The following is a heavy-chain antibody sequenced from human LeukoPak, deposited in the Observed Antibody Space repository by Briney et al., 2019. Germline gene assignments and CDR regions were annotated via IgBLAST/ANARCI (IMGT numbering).Heavy chain of an antibody. CDR3: ARDGRSGSNYGRVDY. Sequence: GRSLRLSCVASGFTFSSYAMHWVRQAPGKGLEWVTVISYDGSNKYYADSVKGRFTISRDNSKNTLYLQMNSLRAEDTAVYYCARDGRSGSNYGRVDYWGQGTLVTVSS. CDR1: GFTFSSYA. J-gene: IGHJ4*02. V-gene: IGHV3-30*04. D-gene: IGHD1-26*01. CDR2: ISYDGSNK.